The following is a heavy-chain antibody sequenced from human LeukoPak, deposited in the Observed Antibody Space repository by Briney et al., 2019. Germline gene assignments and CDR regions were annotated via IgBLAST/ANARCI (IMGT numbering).Heavy chain of an antibody. J-gene: IGHJ4*02. CDR1: GNTFNKYC. Sequence: ASVKVSCKASGNTFNKYCIHWVRQAPGQRLEWMGWISAGNGNTKYSQNFQGRVTFISNTSATTAFMELSSLRSEDAAVYYCARDSGSGNNDYWGQGTLVTVSS. D-gene: IGHD1-26*01. CDR3: ARDSGSGNNDY. V-gene: IGHV1-3*01. CDR2: ISAGNGNT.